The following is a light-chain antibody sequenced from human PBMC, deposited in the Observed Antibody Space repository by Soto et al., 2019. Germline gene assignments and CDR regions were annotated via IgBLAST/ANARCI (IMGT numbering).Light chain of an antibody. CDR3: QQYGSSPPIT. CDR1: QSVSSSY. CDR2: GAS. Sequence: VLTQSPGTLSLSPGERATLSCRASQSVSSSYLAWYQQKHGQAPRLLIYGASSRATGIPDRFSGSGSGTDFTLTISRLEPEDFAVYYCQQYGSSPPITFGQGTRLEIK. J-gene: IGKJ5*01. V-gene: IGKV3-20*01.